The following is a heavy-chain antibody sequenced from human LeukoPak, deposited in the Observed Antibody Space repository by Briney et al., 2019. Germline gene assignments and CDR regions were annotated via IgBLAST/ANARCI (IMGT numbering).Heavy chain of an antibody. D-gene: IGHD5-24*01. Sequence: GGSLRLSCAASGFTVSSNYMSWVRQAPGKGLEWVSVIYSGGSIYYADSVKGRFTISRDNSKNTLYLQMNSLRAEDTAVYYCARVDGYYYYYMDVWGKGTTVTVSS. J-gene: IGHJ6*03. V-gene: IGHV3-53*01. CDR1: GFTVSSNY. CDR2: IYSGGSI. CDR3: ARVDGYYYYYMDV.